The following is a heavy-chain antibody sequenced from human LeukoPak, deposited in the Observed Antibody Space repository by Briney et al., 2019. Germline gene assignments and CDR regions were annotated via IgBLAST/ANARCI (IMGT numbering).Heavy chain of an antibody. Sequence: GGSLRLSCAASGFTFSDYYMNWVRQAPGKGLEWVSYISSGSSTIYYADSVKGRFTISRDNAKNLLYLQMSSLRAEDTAVYFCARANWGSPYYFDYWGQGTLVTVSS. CDR2: ISSGSSTI. CDR3: ARANWGSPYYFDY. D-gene: IGHD7-27*01. V-gene: IGHV3-48*01. J-gene: IGHJ4*02. CDR1: GFTFSDYY.